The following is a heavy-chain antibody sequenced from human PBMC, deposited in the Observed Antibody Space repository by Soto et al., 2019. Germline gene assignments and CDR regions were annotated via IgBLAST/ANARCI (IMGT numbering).Heavy chain of an antibody. Sequence: SLSLSCTASGFTFGDYAMSWVRQAPGKGLEWVGFIRSKAYGGTTEYAASVKGRFTISRDDSKSIAYLQMNSLKTEDTAVYYCTRLPSGSYPFEALDIWGQGTMVTVSS. CDR3: TRLPSGSYPFEALDI. CDR2: IRSKAYGGTT. V-gene: IGHV3-49*04. CDR1: GFTFGDYA. J-gene: IGHJ3*02. D-gene: IGHD1-26*01.